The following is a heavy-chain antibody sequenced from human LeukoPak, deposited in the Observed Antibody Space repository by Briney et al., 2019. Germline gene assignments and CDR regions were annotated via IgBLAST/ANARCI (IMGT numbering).Heavy chain of an antibody. V-gene: IGHV3-21*01. Sequence: GGSLRLSCAASGFDFSDYTINWVRQAPGKGLEWVSSISSNGRYIYYADSVKGRLTISRDNAKNSVYLQMNSLRAEDTAVYYCARDGLGSYDFWGQGTLVTVSS. CDR1: GFDFSDYT. D-gene: IGHD3-10*01. CDR3: ARDGLGSYDF. J-gene: IGHJ4*02. CDR2: ISSNGRYI.